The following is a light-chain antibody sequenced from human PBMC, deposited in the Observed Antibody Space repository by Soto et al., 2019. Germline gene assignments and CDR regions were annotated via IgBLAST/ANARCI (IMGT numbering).Light chain of an antibody. V-gene: IGKV4-1*01. CDR1: QSVLSSSNSKSY. CDR2: WAS. CDR3: QQYYSSPVN. Sequence: DIVMTQSPDSLAVSLGERATINCKSSQSVLSSSNSKSYLAWYQQKAGQPPKLLIYWASTRESGVPDRFSGSGSGTDFTLTITTLQAEDVAVYYCQQYYSSPVNFGGGTKVEIK. J-gene: IGKJ4*01.